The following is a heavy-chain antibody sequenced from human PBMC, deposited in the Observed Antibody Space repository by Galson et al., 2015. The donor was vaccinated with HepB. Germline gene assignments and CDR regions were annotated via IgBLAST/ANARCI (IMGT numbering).Heavy chain of an antibody. CDR3: ARGITMVRGVIIRDYYGMDV. Sequence: SVKVSCKASGGTFSSYAISWVGQAPGQGPEWMGGIIPIFGTANYAQKFQGRVTITADESTSTAYMELRSLRSEDTAVYYCARGITMVRGVIIRDYYGMDVWGQGTTVTVSS. CDR1: GGTFSSYA. D-gene: IGHD3-10*01. J-gene: IGHJ6*02. CDR2: IIPIFGTA. V-gene: IGHV1-69*13.